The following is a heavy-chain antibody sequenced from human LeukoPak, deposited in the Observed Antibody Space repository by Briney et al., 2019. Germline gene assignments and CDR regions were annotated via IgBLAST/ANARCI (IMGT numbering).Heavy chain of an antibody. D-gene: IGHD3-10*01. J-gene: IGHJ4*02. V-gene: IGHV4-4*07. Sequence: PSETLSLTCSVSRGSISTFYWSWIRQPAGKGLEWIGRIFTSGNSNYNPSLKSRVTMSVDTSENQFSLKVTSVTAADTAVYYCARERYGSGSYYFDYWSQGTLVTVSS. CDR2: IFTSGNS. CDR3: ARERYGSGSYYFDY. CDR1: RGSISTFY.